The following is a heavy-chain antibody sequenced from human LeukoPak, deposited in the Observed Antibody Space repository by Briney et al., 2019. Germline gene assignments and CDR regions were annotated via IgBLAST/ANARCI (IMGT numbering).Heavy chain of an antibody. CDR2: IRYDGSNK. D-gene: IGHD1-1*01. CDR3: AKTGNPATGDY. J-gene: IGHJ4*02. V-gene: IGHV3-30*02. Sequence: RGSLRLSCAAPGFTFSSYGMHWVRQAPGKGLEWVAFIRYDGSNKYYADSVKGRFTISRDNSKNTLYLQMNSLRAEDTAVYYCAKTGNPATGDYWGQGTLVTVSS. CDR1: GFTFSSYG.